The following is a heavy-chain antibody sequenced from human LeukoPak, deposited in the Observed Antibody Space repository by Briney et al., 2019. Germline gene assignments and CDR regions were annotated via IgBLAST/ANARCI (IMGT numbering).Heavy chain of an antibody. Sequence: PGGSLRLSCAASGFTFSSYAMHWVRQAPGKGLEWVAVISYDGSNKYYADSVKGRFTISRDNSKNTLYLQMNSLRAEDTAVYYCARESAQYYYDSSGYRWSKPPYFDYWGQGTLVTVSS. CDR1: GFTFSSYA. D-gene: IGHD3-22*01. CDR3: ARESAQYYYDSSGYRWSKPPYFDY. J-gene: IGHJ4*02. CDR2: ISYDGSNK. V-gene: IGHV3-30-3*01.